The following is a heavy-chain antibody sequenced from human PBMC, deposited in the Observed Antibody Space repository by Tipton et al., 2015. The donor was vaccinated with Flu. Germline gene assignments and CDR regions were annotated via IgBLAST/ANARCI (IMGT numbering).Heavy chain of an antibody. J-gene: IGHJ4*02. CDR2: MYYSGST. V-gene: IGHV4-59*11. Sequence: GLVKPSETLSLTCTVSGGSISSHYWSWIRQPPGKGLEWIGYMYYSGSTNYNPSLKSRVTISVDTSKNQFSLKLSSVTAADTAVYYCARVGICGGDCYPRYFDYWGQGTLVTVSS. D-gene: IGHD2-21*01. CDR3: ARVGICGGDCYPRYFDY. CDR1: GGSISSHY.